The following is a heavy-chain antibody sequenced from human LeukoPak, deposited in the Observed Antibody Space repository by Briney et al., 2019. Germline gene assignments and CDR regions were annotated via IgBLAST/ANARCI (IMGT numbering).Heavy chain of an antibody. CDR2: INPSGGST. J-gene: IGHJ5*02. CDR1: GYTFTNHY. Sequence: ASVKVSCKASGYTFTNHYIQWVRQAPGQGLEWMGIINPSGGSTSYAQKFQGRITLTRDTSTSTVYMELRSLRSEDTAIYYCARESGTRWFDPWGQGTLVTVSS. CDR3: ARESGTRWFDP. V-gene: IGHV1-46*01.